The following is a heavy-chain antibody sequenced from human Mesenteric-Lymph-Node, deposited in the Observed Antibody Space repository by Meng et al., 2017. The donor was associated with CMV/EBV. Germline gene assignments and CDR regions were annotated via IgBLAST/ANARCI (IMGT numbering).Heavy chain of an antibody. Sequence: SETLSLTCTVSGGSVSSYYWSWIRQPPGKGLEWIGYIYYSGGTNYNPSLKGRVTISVDTSKNQFSLKLSSVTAADTAVYYCARGYGYVDYWGQGTLVTVSS. J-gene: IGHJ4*02. CDR1: GGSVSSYY. CDR2: IYYSGGT. D-gene: IGHD1-14*01. CDR3: ARGYGYVDY. V-gene: IGHV4-59*02.